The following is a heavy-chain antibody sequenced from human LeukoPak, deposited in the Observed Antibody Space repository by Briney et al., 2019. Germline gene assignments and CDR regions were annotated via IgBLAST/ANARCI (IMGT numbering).Heavy chain of an antibody. CDR3: ARGGQGNWPTPFDY. J-gene: IGHJ4*02. CDR1: GFTFSSYR. Sequence: PGGSLRLSCAASGFTFSSYRMNWVRQAPGKGLEWVSYISTSGSTIYYADSVKGRFTISRDNAKNSLYLQMNSLRAEDTAVYYCARGGQGNWPTPFDYWGQGTLVTVSS. D-gene: IGHD1-1*01. V-gene: IGHV3-48*04. CDR2: ISTSGSTI.